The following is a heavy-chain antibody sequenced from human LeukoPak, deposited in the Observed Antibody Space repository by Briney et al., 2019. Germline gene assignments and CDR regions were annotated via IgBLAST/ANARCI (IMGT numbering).Heavy chain of an antibody. CDR1: GFSFSNFW. Sequence: GGSLRLPCAASGFSFSNFWMSWVRQAPGKGLEWVANIKEDGSKRYSVDSVKGRFTISRDNAKNSLYLQMNSLGAEDTAVYYCARDGAGYGYYMDVWGKGTTVTVSS. V-gene: IGHV3-7*01. CDR2: IKEDGSKR. J-gene: IGHJ6*03. CDR3: ARDGAGYGYYMDV. D-gene: IGHD5-12*01.